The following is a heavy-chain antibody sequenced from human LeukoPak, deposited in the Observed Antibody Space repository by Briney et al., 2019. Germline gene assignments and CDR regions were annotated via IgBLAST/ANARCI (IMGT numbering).Heavy chain of an antibody. CDR2: IYYSGST. CDR3: ARHGGYSSGWSNFDY. Sequence: SETLSLTCTVSGGSVSSYYWSWIRQPPGKGLEWIGYIYYSGSTNYNPSLKSRVSILVDTSKNQFSLKLSSVTAPDTAVYYCARHGGYSSGWSNFDYWGQGTLVTVSS. V-gene: IGHV4-59*08. CDR1: GGSVSSYY. D-gene: IGHD6-19*01. J-gene: IGHJ4*02.